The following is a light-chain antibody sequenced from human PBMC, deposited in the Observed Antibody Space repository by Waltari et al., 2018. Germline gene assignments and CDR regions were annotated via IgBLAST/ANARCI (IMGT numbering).Light chain of an antibody. CDR2: RNT. V-gene: IGLV3-25*03. J-gene: IGLJ2*01. CDR3: QSADDSGNHVL. CDR1: ESTDTY. Sequence: SPGLTQPPSVSVSPGQTAIITCSGSESTDTYILWFQQKSGQAPVVVIRRNTGRPSGIPERFSASDSGTTGTLVISGVEAEDEADYYCQSADDSGNHVLFGGGTRLTVL.